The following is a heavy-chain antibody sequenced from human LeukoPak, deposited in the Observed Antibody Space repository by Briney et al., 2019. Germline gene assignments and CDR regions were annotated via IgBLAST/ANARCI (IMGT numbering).Heavy chain of an antibody. J-gene: IGHJ5*02. V-gene: IGHV3-74*01. CDR3: VKQYVDI. CDR2: IINDGSYT. D-gene: IGHD1/OR15-1a*01. Sequence: GGSLRLSCAASGFTFSPVWMHWVRQAPGKGLMWVSHIINDGSYTTYADSVKGRFTISRDNSRDTLYLQMNSLRDEDTAVYYCVKQYVDIWGQGTLAIVSS. CDR1: GFTFSPVW.